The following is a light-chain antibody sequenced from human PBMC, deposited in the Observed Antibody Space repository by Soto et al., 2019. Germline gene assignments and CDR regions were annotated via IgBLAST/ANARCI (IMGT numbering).Light chain of an antibody. CDR3: QQYNNRPPFT. J-gene: IGKJ3*01. Sequence: EIVMTQSPATLSVSPGERATLSCRASQSVSSNLAWYQQKPGQAPRLLIYGAATRATGIPARFSGSGAGTEFTLTISSLPSEDFAVYYCQQYNNRPPFTFRLGTKVDIK. V-gene: IGKV3-15*01. CDR1: QSVSSN. CDR2: GAA.